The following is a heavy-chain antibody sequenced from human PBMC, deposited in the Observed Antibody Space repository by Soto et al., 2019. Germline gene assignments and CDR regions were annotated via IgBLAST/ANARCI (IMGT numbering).Heavy chain of an antibody. CDR3: ARGPPIFY. D-gene: IGHD3-9*01. Sequence: QLQLQESGSKLVKPSQTLSLTCAVSGGSISSGGYSWSWIRQPPGKGLEWIGYIYHSVSTYYNPSLKRRVPISVDRSKNQFSLKLSSVTAADTAVYYCARGPPIFYWGQGTLVTVSS. CDR1: GGSISSGGYS. CDR2: IYHSVST. J-gene: IGHJ4*02. V-gene: IGHV4-30-2*01.